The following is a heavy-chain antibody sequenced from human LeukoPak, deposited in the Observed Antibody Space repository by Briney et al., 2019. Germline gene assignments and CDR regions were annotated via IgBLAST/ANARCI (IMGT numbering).Heavy chain of an antibody. D-gene: IGHD3-9*01. Sequence: GESLKISCKGSGYSFTSYWISWVRQMPGKGLEWMGRIGPSDSYTNYSPSFQGHVTISADKSISTAYLQWSSLKASDTAMYYCARSPTYYDILTGYNWFDPWGQGTLVTVSS. V-gene: IGHV5-10-1*01. CDR3: ARSPTYYDILTGYNWFDP. J-gene: IGHJ5*02. CDR2: IGPSDSYT. CDR1: GYSFTSYW.